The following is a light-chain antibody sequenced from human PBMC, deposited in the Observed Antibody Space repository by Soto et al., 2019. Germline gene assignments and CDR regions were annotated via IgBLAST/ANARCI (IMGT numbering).Light chain of an antibody. CDR1: QSLLHSNGYNY. Sequence: EIVMTQSPLSLPVTPGEPASISCRSSQSLLHSNGYNYLDWYLQKPGQSPQLLIYFGSNRASGVPDRFSGSGSGTDFTLKISRVEAEDVGVYYCMQSLQTLLTFGGGTKVEIK. CDR3: MQSLQTLLT. J-gene: IGKJ4*01. V-gene: IGKV2-28*01. CDR2: FGS.